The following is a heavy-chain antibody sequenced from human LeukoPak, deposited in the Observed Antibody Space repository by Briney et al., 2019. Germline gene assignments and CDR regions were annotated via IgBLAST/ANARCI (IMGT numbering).Heavy chain of an antibody. D-gene: IGHD2-21*02. V-gene: IGHV3-74*01. CDR3: ARGAYCGGDCPRDY. Sequence: GGSLRLSCAASGFTFSSYWMHWVRQAPGKGLVWVSRINSDGSSTSYADSVKGRFTISRDNAKSTLYLQMNSLRAEDTAVYYCARGAYCGGDCPRDYWGQGTPVTVSS. CDR2: INSDGSST. J-gene: IGHJ4*02. CDR1: GFTFSSYW.